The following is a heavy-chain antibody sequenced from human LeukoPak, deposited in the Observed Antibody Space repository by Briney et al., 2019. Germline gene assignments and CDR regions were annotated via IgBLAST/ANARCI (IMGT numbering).Heavy chain of an antibody. CDR2: IIPIFGTA. Sequence: ASVKVSCKASGGTFSSYAISWVRQAPGQGLEWMGGIIPIFGTANYAQKFQGRVTITADESTSTAYMELSSLRSEDTAVYYCARDWEDGSGANWFDPWGQGRMVTVSS. D-gene: IGHD3-10*01. CDR1: GGTFSSYA. J-gene: IGHJ5*02. CDR3: ARDWEDGSGANWFDP. V-gene: IGHV1-69*13.